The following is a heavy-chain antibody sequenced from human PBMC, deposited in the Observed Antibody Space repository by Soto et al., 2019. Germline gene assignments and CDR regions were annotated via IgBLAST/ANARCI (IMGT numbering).Heavy chain of an antibody. Sequence: EVQLVESGGGLTKPGGSLRLSCAASGFSFNNAWMSWVRQAPGKGLQWVGRIKSKTAGETTDYAAPVKGRFTISRDDSENTLYLQMNSLQTDDTAVYYCAREGGNTLGAFEIWGQGTMVTVSS. V-gene: IGHV3-15*01. CDR3: AREGGNTLGAFEI. CDR2: IKSKTAGETT. J-gene: IGHJ3*02. D-gene: IGHD2-15*01. CDR1: GFSFNNAW.